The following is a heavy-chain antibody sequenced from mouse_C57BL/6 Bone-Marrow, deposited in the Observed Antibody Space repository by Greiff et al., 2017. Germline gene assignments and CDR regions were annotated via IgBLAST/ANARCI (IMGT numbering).Heavy chain of an antibody. Sequence: VQLQQSGPVLVKPGASVKMSCKASGYTFTDYYMNWVKQSHGKSLEWIGVINPYNGGTSYNQKFKGKATLTVDKSSSTAYMELNSLTSEDSAVYYCAREYYYVSFYWYFDFWGTGTTVTVSS. D-gene: IGHD1-1*01. CDR3: AREYYYVSFYWYFDF. V-gene: IGHV1-19*01. CDR1: GYTFTDYY. CDR2: INPYNGGT. J-gene: IGHJ1*03.